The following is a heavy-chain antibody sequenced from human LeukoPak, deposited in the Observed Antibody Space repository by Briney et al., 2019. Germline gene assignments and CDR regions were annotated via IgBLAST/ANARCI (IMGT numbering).Heavy chain of an antibody. CDR1: GYTFTSYG. Sequence: ASVKVSCKASGYTFTSYGISWVRQAPGQGLEWMGWISAYNGNTNYAQKLQGRVTMTTDTSTSTAYMELRSLRSDDTAVYYCARPYSSGWDPSHLDYWGQGTLVTVSS. V-gene: IGHV1-18*01. J-gene: IGHJ4*02. CDR3: ARPYSSGWDPSHLDY. D-gene: IGHD6-19*01. CDR2: ISAYNGNT.